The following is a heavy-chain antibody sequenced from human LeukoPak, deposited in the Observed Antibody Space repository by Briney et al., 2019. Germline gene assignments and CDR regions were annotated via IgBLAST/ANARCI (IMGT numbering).Heavy chain of an antibody. J-gene: IGHJ4*02. D-gene: IGHD3-22*01. CDR2: INTQSGAT. CDR1: GYPFSDFY. Sequence: ASVKVSCKASGYPFSDFYVHWVRQAPGQGPEWMAWINTQSGATNYAQKFQGRVTMTRDMSIRTVYMELTSLRSDDTALYFCARGGNDSNLYFPYWGQGALVTVSS. V-gene: IGHV1-2*02. CDR3: ARGGNDSNLYFPY.